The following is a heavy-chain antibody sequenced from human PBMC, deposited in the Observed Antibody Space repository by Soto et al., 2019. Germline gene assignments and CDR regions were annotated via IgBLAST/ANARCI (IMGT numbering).Heavy chain of an antibody. V-gene: IGHV3-74*01. CDR2: INPTGSGT. J-gene: IGHJ4*02. D-gene: IGHD3-10*01. Sequence: EVQLVESGGGLVQLGGSLSLSCEASGFPFRNSWMPWARQAPGKGMVWVSRINPTGSGTSYADSVKGRFSISRDNAKNTLSLQMNSLRGEDTAVYYCARVRNGEYSFDYWGQGTLVTVSS. CDR3: ARVRNGEYSFDY. CDR1: GFPFRNSW.